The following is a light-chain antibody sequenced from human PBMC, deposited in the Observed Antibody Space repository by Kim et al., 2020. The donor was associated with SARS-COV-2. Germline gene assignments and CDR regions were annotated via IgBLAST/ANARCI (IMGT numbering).Light chain of an antibody. CDR1: SGTSSYA. CDR2: LNSDGSH. Sequence: AAVNLTCTLSSGTSSYAIAWHQQQPEKGPRYLMKLNSDGSHSKGDGIPDRFSGSSSGAERYLTISSLQSEDEADYYCQTWGTGIRVFGGGTQLTVL. CDR3: QTWGTGIRV. V-gene: IGLV4-69*01. J-gene: IGLJ3*02.